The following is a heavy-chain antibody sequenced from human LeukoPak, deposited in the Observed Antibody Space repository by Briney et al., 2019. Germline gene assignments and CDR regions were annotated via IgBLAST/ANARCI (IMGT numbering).Heavy chain of an antibody. CDR2: INPNSGGT. D-gene: IGHD5-12*01. J-gene: IGHJ5*02. V-gene: IGHV1-2*06. CDR1: GYTFTGYY. CDR3: ARVARGIGVATIRWFDP. Sequence: ASVKVSCKASGYTFTGYYMHWVRHAPGQGLEWMGRINPNSGGTNYAQKFQGRVTMTRDTSISTAYMELSRLRSDDTAVYYCARVARGIGVATIRWFDPWGQGTLVTVSS.